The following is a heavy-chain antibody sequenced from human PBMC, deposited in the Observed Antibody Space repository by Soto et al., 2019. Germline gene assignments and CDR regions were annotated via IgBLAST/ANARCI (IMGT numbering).Heavy chain of an antibody. CDR3: ARGPGVVSLILFDP. J-gene: IGHJ5*02. CDR1: GDTFTSYG. Sequence: ASVKVSCKASGDTFTSYGISWVRQAPGQGLEWMGWISAYNGNTNYAQKFQGRVTITTDTSTSTAYMELSSLRSDDTAVYYCARGPGVVSLILFDPWGQGTLVTVSA. D-gene: IGHD3-3*01. CDR2: ISAYNGNT. V-gene: IGHV1-18*01.